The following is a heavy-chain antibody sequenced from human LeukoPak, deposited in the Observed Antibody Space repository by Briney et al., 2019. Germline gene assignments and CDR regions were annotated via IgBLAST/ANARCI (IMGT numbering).Heavy chain of an antibody. J-gene: IGHJ5*02. Sequence: SETLSLTCTVSGDSISGSGYYWGWIRQSPGKGLEWIGSIYYSGSTYYNPSLQSRVTISVDTSKNQFSLKLTSVTAADTAVYYCARESSPWGTMIKGPGWFDPWGQGTLVTVSS. D-gene: IGHD3-22*01. V-gene: IGHV4-39*02. CDR3: ARESSPWGTMIKGPGWFDP. CDR2: IYYSGST. CDR1: GDSISGSGYY.